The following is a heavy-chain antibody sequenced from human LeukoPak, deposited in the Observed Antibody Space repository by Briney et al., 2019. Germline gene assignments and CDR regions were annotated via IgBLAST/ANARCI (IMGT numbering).Heavy chain of an antibody. Sequence: GGSLRLSCAASGFTFSSYAMHWVRQAPGKGLEWVAVISYDGSNKYYADSVKGRFTISRDNSKNTLYLQMNSLRAEDTAVYYCARATFGGVIVTTYYFDYWGQGTLVTVSS. J-gene: IGHJ4*02. V-gene: IGHV3-30-3*01. D-gene: IGHD3-16*02. CDR1: GFTFSSYA. CDR3: ARATFGGVIVTTYYFDY. CDR2: ISYDGSNK.